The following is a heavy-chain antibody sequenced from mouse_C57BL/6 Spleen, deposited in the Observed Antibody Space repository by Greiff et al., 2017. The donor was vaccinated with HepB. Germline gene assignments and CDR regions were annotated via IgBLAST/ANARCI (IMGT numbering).Heavy chain of an antibody. Sequence: VQLQESGAELVMPGASVKLSCKASGYTFTSYWMHWVKQRPGQGLEWIGEIDPSDSYTNYNQKFKGKSTLTVDKSSSTAYMQLSSLTSEDSAVYYCARGDSSGYLFDYWGQGTTLTVSS. CDR2: IDPSDSYT. J-gene: IGHJ2*01. D-gene: IGHD3-2*02. CDR1: GYTFTSYW. CDR3: ARGDSSGYLFDY. V-gene: IGHV1-69*01.